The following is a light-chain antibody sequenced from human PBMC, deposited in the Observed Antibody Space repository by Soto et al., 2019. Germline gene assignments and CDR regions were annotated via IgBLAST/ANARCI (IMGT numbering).Light chain of an antibody. CDR1: SRDVGVYTY. CDR3: SSYTGTNKEV. V-gene: IGLV2-14*01. CDR2: DVT. Sequence: QSALTQPASVSGSPGQSITISCTGTSRDVGVYTYVSWYQQHPGKAPKLMIYDVTSRPSGVSDRFSGSKSGNTASLTISGLQAEDDADYYCSSYTGTNKEVFGGGTKLTVL. J-gene: IGLJ2*01.